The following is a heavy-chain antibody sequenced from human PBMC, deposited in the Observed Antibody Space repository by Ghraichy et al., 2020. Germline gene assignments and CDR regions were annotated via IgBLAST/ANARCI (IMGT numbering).Heavy chain of an antibody. D-gene: IGHD3-10*01. V-gene: IGHV4-59*01. J-gene: IGHJ4*02. CDR3: ARLGGSGTNPPYDK. CDR1: GGPINSDY. CDR2: IHHSGTT. Sequence: SETLSLTCTVSGGPINSDYWSWIRQPPGKGLEQIGYIHHSGTTIYNPSLQSRVTISVDTSKNQFSLNLRSVTAADTAVYYCARLGGSGTNPPYDKWCQGILVTVSS.